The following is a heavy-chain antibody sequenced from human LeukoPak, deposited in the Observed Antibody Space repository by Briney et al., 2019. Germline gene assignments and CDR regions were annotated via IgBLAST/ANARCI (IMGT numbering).Heavy chain of an antibody. V-gene: IGHV1-69*06. J-gene: IGHJ3*02. CDR3: AREEVDIVVVPARDDAFDI. D-gene: IGHD2-2*01. Sequence: SSVKVSCKASGGTFSSYAISWVRQAPGQGLEWMGGIIPIFGTANNAQKFQGRVTITADKSTSTAYMELSSLRSEDTAVYYCAREEVDIVVVPARDDAFDIWGQGTMVTVSS. CDR2: IIPIFGTA. CDR1: GGTFSSYA.